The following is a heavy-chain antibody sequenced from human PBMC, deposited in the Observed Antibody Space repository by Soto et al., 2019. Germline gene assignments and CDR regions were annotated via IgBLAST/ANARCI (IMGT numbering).Heavy chain of an antibody. Sequence: ASVKVSCKASGYTFTDYYMHWVRQAPGQGLEWMGWINPKSGGTKYVQKFQGRVIMTRDTSISTVFLEMTGLRSDESAVYYCARGRKTVQAIDYYYGMDVWGQGTTVTVSS. CDR3: ARGRKTVQAIDYYYGMDV. CDR2: INPKSGGT. J-gene: IGHJ6*02. V-gene: IGHV1-2*02. CDR1: GYTFTDYY. D-gene: IGHD1-1*01.